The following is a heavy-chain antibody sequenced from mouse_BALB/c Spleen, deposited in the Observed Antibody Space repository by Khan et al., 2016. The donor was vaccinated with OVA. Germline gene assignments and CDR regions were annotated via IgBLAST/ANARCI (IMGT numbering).Heavy chain of an antibody. CDR3: ARRGYCEGDAMDY. V-gene: IGHV5-12*02. Sequence: EVELVESGGGLVQPGGSLKLSCATSGFTFSGYYMYWFRQIPEKRLEWVAYISNGGGNTYYPVTVKGRFTRSTNKAKTTQYLQMSRRSSEDTVLYYCARRGYCEGDAMDYWGQGTSLTVSS. J-gene: IGHJ4*01. CDR2: ISNGGGNT. CDR1: GFTFSGYY.